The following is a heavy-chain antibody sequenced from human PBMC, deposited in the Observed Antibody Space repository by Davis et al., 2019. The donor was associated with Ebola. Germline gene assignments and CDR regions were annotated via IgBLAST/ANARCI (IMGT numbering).Heavy chain of an antibody. CDR2: IYYSGST. D-gene: IGHD6-13*01. V-gene: IGHV4-31*03. Sequence: PSETLSLTCTVSGGSISSGGYYWSWIRQHPGKGLEWIGYIYYSGSTNYNPSLKSRVTISVDTSKNQFSLKLSSVTAADTAVYYCARNRSTSRYYYYYYMDVWGKGTTVTVSS. CDR1: GGSISSGGYY. J-gene: IGHJ6*03. CDR3: ARNRSTSRYYYYYYMDV.